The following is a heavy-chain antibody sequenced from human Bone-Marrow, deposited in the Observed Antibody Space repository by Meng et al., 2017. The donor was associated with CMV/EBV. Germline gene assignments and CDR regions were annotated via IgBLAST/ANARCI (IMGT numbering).Heavy chain of an antibody. Sequence: GGSLRLSCAVSGFTFRTYWMHWVRQAPGKGLVWVSHINTAGSVTRYADSVKGRFTISRDNTGNTLYLQMNSLRAEDTAVYYCAREGIETTFDYWGQGTLVTVSS. CDR1: GFTFRTYW. V-gene: IGHV3-74*01. D-gene: IGHD1-7*01. J-gene: IGHJ4*02. CDR3: AREGIETTFDY. CDR2: INTAGSVT.